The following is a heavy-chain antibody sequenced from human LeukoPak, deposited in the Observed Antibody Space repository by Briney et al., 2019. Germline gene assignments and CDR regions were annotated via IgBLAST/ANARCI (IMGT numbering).Heavy chain of an antibody. Sequence: GGSLRLSCAASGLTVSSNYMSWVRQAPGKGLEWVSAVYRDGSTYYAESVKGRFTISRDNLKNSLYLQVNSLRAEDRVVYYCAASSSWPGYFDFWGQGALVTVSS. CDR1: GLTVSSNY. J-gene: IGHJ4*02. D-gene: IGHD6-13*01. CDR3: AASSSWPGYFDF. CDR2: VYRDGST. V-gene: IGHV3-66*01.